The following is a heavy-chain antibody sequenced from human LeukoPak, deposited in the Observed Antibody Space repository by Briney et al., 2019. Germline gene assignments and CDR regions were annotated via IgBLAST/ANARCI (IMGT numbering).Heavy chain of an antibody. CDR2: INHSGST. CDR1: GGSISSGDYY. Sequence: SETLSLTCTVSGGSISSGDYYWSWIRQPPGKGLEWIGEINHSGSTDYNPSLKSRVTISVDTSKNQFSLKLSSVTAADTAVYYCARVAYDTGVDYWGQGTLVTVSS. CDR3: ARVAYDTGVDY. J-gene: IGHJ4*02. V-gene: IGHV4-39*07. D-gene: IGHD3-3*01.